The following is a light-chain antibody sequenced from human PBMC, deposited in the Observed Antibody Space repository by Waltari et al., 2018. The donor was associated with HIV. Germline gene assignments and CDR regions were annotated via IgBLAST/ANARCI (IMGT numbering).Light chain of an antibody. Sequence: QSALTQPRSVSWSPGQSVTISFSGTSSAVGDYNSVSWYQQHPGKAPKLRIFDVNTRPSGVPVRFAGYTSGNTAYLTICRLQAEDEADYYCCSYADKYTWVFGGGTKLTVL. CDR3: CSYADKYTWV. CDR1: SSAVGDYNS. CDR2: DVN. J-gene: IGLJ3*02. V-gene: IGLV2-11*01.